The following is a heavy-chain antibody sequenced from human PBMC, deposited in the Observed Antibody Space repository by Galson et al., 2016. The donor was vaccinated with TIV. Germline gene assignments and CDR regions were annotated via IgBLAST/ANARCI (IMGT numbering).Heavy chain of an antibody. CDR2: ISWNSDTI. CDR1: GFTFDDYA. D-gene: IGHD6-13*01. CDR3: VKGAGRYSRSWYFDY. Sequence: SLRHSCAASGFTFDDYAMHWVRQAPGRGLEWVSSISWNSDTIVYADSMKGRFTISRDNSKNSLYLQMNSLTSDDTALYYCVKGAGRYSRSWYFDYWGQGTLVTVSS. V-gene: IGHV3-9*01. J-gene: IGHJ4*02.